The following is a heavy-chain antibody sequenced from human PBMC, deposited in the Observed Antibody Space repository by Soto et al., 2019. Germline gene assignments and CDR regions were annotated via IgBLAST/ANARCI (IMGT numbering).Heavy chain of an antibody. CDR1: GGSITSGTSY. J-gene: IGHJ3*02. D-gene: IGHD2-2*01. V-gene: IGHV4-31*03. Sequence: QVQLQESGPGLIQPSQTLSLTCTVSGGSITSGTSYWNCVRQHPTKGLEWIGYIYYTGSTYYNPSLKSRLTLSLDTSKSPFSLNLRSVTDADTAVYYCAKARSCTSCYGGGIFDIWGPGTMVSVSS. CDR2: IYYTGST. CDR3: AKARSCTSCYGGGIFDI.